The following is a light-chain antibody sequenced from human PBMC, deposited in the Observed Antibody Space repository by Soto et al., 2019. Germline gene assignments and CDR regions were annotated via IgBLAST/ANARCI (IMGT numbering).Light chain of an antibody. V-gene: IGKV1-5*03. Sequence: DVQMTQSPSTLSASVGDRVTITCRASQSISGWLAWYQQRPRTAPKLMIYKASTLETGVPSRFSGSGSGTEFTLTINSLQPDDFETYYCQQYAGYARTFGQGTKVEIK. J-gene: IGKJ1*01. CDR1: QSISGW. CDR2: KAS. CDR3: QQYAGYART.